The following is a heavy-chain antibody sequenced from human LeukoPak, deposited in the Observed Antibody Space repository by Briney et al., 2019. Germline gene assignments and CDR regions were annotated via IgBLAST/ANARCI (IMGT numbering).Heavy chain of an antibody. D-gene: IGHD3-22*01. CDR3: ATSPTYYYDSSGYSAFDI. J-gene: IGHJ3*02. Sequence: ASVKVSCTASGYTFTNYGISWVRQAPGQGLEWMGWISAYNGNTNYAQKLQGRVTMTTDTSTSTAYMELRSLRSDDTAVYYCATSPTYYYDSSGYSAFDIWGQGTMVTVSS. CDR1: GYTFTNYG. V-gene: IGHV1-18*01. CDR2: ISAYNGNT.